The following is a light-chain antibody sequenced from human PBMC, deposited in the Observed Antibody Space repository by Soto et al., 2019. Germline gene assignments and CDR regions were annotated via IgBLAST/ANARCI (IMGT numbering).Light chain of an antibody. Sequence: QSVLTQPASVSGSPGQSITISCTGTSSDVGGYNYVFWYQHHPGKAPKLMIYEVNNRPSGVSDRFSGSKSGNTASLTISGLHAEDEAEYYCSSHTSSNTVVFGGGTKLPVL. V-gene: IGLV2-14*01. J-gene: IGLJ2*01. CDR3: SSHTSSNTVV. CDR1: SSDVGGYNY. CDR2: EVN.